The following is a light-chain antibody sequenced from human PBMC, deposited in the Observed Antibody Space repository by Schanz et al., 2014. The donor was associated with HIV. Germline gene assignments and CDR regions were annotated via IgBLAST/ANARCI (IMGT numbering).Light chain of an antibody. V-gene: IGLV2-14*03. Sequence: QSALTQPASVSGSPGQSITISCSGASSDVGYSYYVSWYQQHPGKAPKLMIYDVSNRPSGVSNRFSGSKSGNTASLTISGLQAEDEADYYCSSKRSGDTTPFVFGSGTKLTVL. CDR2: DVS. CDR3: SSKRSGDTTPFV. CDR1: SSDVGYSYY. J-gene: IGLJ1*01.